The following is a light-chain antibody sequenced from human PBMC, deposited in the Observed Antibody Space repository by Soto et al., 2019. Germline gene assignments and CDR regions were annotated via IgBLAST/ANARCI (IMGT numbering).Light chain of an antibody. CDR1: QSVSSS. CDR3: QQYNNRPLT. Sequence: EIVMTQSPATLSVSPGDTASLSCRASQSVSSSLAWYQQKPGQAPRLLIFGASTRATGIPARFSGGGSGTEFTLIISSLQSEDFAVYYCQQYNNRPLTFXGGTKV. CDR2: GAS. J-gene: IGKJ4*01. V-gene: IGKV3-15*01.